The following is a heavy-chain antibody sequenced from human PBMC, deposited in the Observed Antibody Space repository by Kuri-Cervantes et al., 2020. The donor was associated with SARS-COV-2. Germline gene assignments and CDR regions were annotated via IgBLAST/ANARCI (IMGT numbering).Heavy chain of an antibody. D-gene: IGHD3-22*01. Sequence: GESLKISCAASGFTFSSYWMSWVRQAPGKWLEWVANIKQDGSEKYYVDSVKGRFTISRDNAKNSLYLQMNSLRAEDTAVYYCTRENGYIAYWGQGTLVTVSS. CDR2: IKQDGSEK. J-gene: IGHJ4*02. CDR1: GFTFSSYW. V-gene: IGHV3-7*01. CDR3: TRENGYIAY.